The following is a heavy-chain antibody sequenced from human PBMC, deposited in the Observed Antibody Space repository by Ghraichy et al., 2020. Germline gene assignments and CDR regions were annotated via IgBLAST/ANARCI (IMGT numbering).Heavy chain of an antibody. CDR1: GFTFSSYS. D-gene: IGHD6-13*01. CDR3: ARGRCDGAAPGTCAFDI. CDR2: ISSSSTYI. Sequence: GGSLRLSCAASGFTFSSYSMNWVRQAPGKGLEWVSSISSSSTYINYADSVKGRFTISRDNAKNSLYLQMNSLRAEDAAVYYCARGRCDGAAPGTCAFDIWGQGTMVTVSS. V-gene: IGHV3-21*01. J-gene: IGHJ3*02.